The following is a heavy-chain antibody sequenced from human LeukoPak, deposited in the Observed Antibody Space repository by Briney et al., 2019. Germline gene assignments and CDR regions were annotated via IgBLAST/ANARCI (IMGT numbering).Heavy chain of an antibody. CDR2: INPNSGGT. J-gene: IGHJ4*02. CDR3: ARGGEWYYGSSTYRLFDY. CDR1: GYTFTGYY. Sequence: ASVKVSCKASGYTFTGYYMHWVRQAPGQGLEWMGWINPNSGGTNYAQTFQGRVTMTRDTSISTAYMELSRLTSDDTAVYYCARGGEWYYGSSTYRLFDYWGQGTRVTVSS. V-gene: IGHV1-2*02. D-gene: IGHD3-22*01.